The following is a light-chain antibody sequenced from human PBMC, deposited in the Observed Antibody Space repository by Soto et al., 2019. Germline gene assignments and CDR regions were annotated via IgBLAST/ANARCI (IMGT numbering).Light chain of an antibody. CDR2: GAS. CDR3: QPYLDSPGA. CDR1: QSVIGNY. V-gene: IGKV3-20*01. J-gene: IGKJ1*01. Sequence: EIVLTQSPATLSLSPGERATLSCRASQSVIGNYLAWYRQKPGQTPRLLIFGASRRATGIPDRFSGSGSGTDFTLTICRLEPEDFAVYYCQPYLDSPGAFGQGTKVEIK.